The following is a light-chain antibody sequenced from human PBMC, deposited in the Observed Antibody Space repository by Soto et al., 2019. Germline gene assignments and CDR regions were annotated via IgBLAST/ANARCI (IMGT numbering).Light chain of an antibody. CDR1: QSISSW. Sequence: DIQMTQSPSTLSASVGDRVTITCRASQSISSWLAWYQQKPGKAPKLLIYKASSLQSGVPSRFSGSGSGTEFTLTISSLQPYDFATYYCQPYNSYFWTFGQGTKVGIK. CDR3: QPYNSYFWT. V-gene: IGKV1-5*03. J-gene: IGKJ1*01. CDR2: KAS.